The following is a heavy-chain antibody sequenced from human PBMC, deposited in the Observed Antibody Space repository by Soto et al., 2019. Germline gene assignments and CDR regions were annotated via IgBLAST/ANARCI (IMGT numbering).Heavy chain of an antibody. CDR3: ARSREFDY. V-gene: IGHV4-30-2*01. Sequence: LSLTCGVSGGSLGGATYSWNWIRQPPGKGLEWIGYIFPSGTTYYNPSLKSRVTISIDVSKNQFSLSLRSLTAADTAVYYCARSREFDYWSQGTLVTVSS. J-gene: IGHJ4*02. CDR1: GGSLGGATYS. CDR2: IFPSGTT.